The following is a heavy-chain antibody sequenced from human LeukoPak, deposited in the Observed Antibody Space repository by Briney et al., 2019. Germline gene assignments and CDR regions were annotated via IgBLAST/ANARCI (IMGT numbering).Heavy chain of an antibody. V-gene: IGHV3-23*01. CDR2: ISNNGGYT. CDR3: AKQLGYCSDGSCYFPY. CDR1: GFTFSSSA. J-gene: IGHJ4*02. Sequence: GGSLRLSCAASGFTFSSSAMSWVRQAPGKGLEWVSAISNNGGYTYYADSVQGRFTISRDNSKSTLCLQMNSLIAEDTAVYYCAKQLGYCSDGSCYFPYWGQGTLVTVSS. D-gene: IGHD2-15*01.